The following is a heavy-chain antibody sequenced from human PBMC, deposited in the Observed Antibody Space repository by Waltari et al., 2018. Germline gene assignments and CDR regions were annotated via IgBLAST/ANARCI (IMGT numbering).Heavy chain of an antibody. D-gene: IGHD1-26*01. CDR3: TRHSDFDY. Sequence: EVQLVESGGGFVQPGGSLKLSCAASGFNISDSAMHWVRQASGKGLEWVGRIRSKPYNYATAYAASVQGRFTISRDDSKNTAYLQMNSLKTEDTAVYFCTRHSDFDYWGQGTLVTVSS. V-gene: IGHV3-73*02. CDR1: GFNISDSA. J-gene: IGHJ4*02. CDR2: IRSKPYNYAT.